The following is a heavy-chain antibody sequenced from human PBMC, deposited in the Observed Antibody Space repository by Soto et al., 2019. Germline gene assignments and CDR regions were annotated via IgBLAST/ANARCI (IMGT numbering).Heavy chain of an antibody. CDR3: AREGRSSPDLYYFDY. CDR2: ISAYNGNT. J-gene: IGHJ4*02. CDR1: GYTFTSYG. Sequence: ASVKVSCKASGYTFTSYGISWVRQAPGQGLEWMGWISAYNGNTNYAQKLQGRVTMTTDTSTSTAYMELRSLRSDDTAVYYCAREGRSSPDLYYFDYWGQGTLVTVSS. D-gene: IGHD6-13*01. V-gene: IGHV1-18*01.